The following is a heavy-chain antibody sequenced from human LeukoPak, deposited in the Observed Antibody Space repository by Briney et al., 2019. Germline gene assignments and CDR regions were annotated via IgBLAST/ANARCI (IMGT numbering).Heavy chain of an antibody. CDR1: GVSISSSNSY. V-gene: IGHV4-39*01. Sequence: TLSLTCTVSGVSISSSNSYWGWIRQPPGTGLEWIGSIYYSGNTYYNASLKSQVSISIDTSKNQFSLRLTSVTAADTAVYYCARQTGSGLFILPGGQGTLVTVSS. CDR2: IYYSGNT. CDR3: ARQTGSGLFILP. J-gene: IGHJ4*02. D-gene: IGHD3/OR15-3a*01.